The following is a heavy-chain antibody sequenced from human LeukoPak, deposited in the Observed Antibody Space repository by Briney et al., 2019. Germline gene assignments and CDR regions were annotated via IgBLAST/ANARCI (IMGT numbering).Heavy chain of an antibody. D-gene: IGHD1-26*01. J-gene: IGHJ4*02. CDR3: ARAGGSYQIRNIDY. V-gene: IGHV4-34*01. CDR1: GGSISSYY. CDR2: INHSGST. Sequence: PSETLSLTCTVSGGSISSYYWSWIRQPPGKGLEWIGEINHSGSTNYNPSLKSRVTISVDTSKNQFSLKLSSVTAADTAVYYCARAGGSYQIRNIDYWGQGTLVTVSS.